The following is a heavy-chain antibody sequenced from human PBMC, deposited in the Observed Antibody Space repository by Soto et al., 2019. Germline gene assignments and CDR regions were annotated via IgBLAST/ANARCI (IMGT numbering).Heavy chain of an antibody. J-gene: IGHJ4*02. CDR3: VRDDFGLGLDH. Sequence: PSETLSLTCAVPGGSISSSNWWSWVRQPPGKGLEWIGEIYHSGSTNYNPSLKSRVTISRDNAKNTLYLQMNSLRAEDTGVYYCVRDDFGLGLDHWGLGTQVTVSS. CDR1: GGSISSSNW. CDR2: IYHSGST. V-gene: IGHV4-4*02. D-gene: IGHD1-26*01.